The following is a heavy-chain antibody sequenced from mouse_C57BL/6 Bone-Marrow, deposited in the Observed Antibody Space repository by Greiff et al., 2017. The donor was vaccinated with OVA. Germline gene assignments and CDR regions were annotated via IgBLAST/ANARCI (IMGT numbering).Heavy chain of an antibody. CDR1: GYTFTSYG. Sequence: QVHVKQSGAELARPGASVTLSCKASGYTFTSYGISWVKQRTGQGLEWIGEIYPRSGNTYYNEKFKGKATLTADKSSSTAYMELRSLTSEDSAVYFCARRHYYGSSYNYWGQGTTLTVSS. CDR2: IYPRSGNT. CDR3: ARRHYYGSSYNY. D-gene: IGHD1-1*01. J-gene: IGHJ2*01. V-gene: IGHV1-81*01.